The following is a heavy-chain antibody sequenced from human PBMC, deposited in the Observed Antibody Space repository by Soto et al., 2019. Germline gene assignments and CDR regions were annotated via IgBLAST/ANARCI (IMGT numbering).Heavy chain of an antibody. CDR1: GFTFSTYG. V-gene: IGHV3-30*18. Sequence: GGSLRLSCAVSGFTFSTYGMDWVRQAPGKGLEWVAVISYDGSDKYYADSVKGRFTISRDNSKNTLYLQMNSLRAEDTAVYYCAKGSGNYWAFDYWGQGTLVTLSS. CDR2: ISYDGSDK. D-gene: IGHD1-26*01. CDR3: AKGSGNYWAFDY. J-gene: IGHJ4*02.